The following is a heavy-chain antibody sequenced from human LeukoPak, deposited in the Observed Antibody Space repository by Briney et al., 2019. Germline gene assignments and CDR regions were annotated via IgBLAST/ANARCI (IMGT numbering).Heavy chain of an antibody. Sequence: QPGGSLRLSCAASGFTFSSYGMHWVRQAPGKGLEWVAVISYDGSNKYYADSVKGRFTISRDNSKNTLYLQMNSLRAEDTAVYYSAKDGYNQGFDYWGQGTLVTVSS. CDR3: AKDGYNQGFDY. CDR2: ISYDGSNK. V-gene: IGHV3-30*18. CDR1: GFTFSSYG. J-gene: IGHJ4*02. D-gene: IGHD5-24*01.